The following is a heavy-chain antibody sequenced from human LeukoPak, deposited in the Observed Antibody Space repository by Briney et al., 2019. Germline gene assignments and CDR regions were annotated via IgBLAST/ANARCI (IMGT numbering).Heavy chain of an antibody. J-gene: IGHJ4*02. Sequence: ASVKVSCKASGYTFTGYYIHWVRQAPGQGLEWKGRINPKSGGINYAQKFQGRVTMTRDTAISTAYMEVSGLRSDDTAVYYCAREAGGSDTYYFDYWGQGVLVTVSS. D-gene: IGHD1-26*01. CDR1: GYTFTGYY. CDR3: AREAGGSDTYYFDY. CDR2: INPKSGGI. V-gene: IGHV1-2*06.